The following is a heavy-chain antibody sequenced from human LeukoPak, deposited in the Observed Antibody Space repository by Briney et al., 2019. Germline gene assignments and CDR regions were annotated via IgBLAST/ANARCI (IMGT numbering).Heavy chain of an antibody. V-gene: IGHV3-30*02. D-gene: IGHD3-3*01. CDR1: GFTFSSYG. CDR3: ASRVVTSFDY. Sequence: GGSLRLSCAASGFTFSSYGMHWVRQAPGKGLEWVAFIRYDGSDKYYADSVKGRFTISRGIPENTLYLQMNALRAEDTAVYYCASRVVTSFDYWGQGTLVTVSS. J-gene: IGHJ4*02. CDR2: IRYDGSDK.